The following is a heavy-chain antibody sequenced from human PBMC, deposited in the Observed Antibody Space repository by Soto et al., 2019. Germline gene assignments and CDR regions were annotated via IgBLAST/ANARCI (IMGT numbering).Heavy chain of an antibody. J-gene: IGHJ4*02. CDR1: GGYISSGVYY. Sequence: TLSLTCTVSGGYISSGVYYWSRIRKHPGKGLEWIGYIYYSGSTYYNPSLKSRVTISVDTSKNQFSLKLSSVTAADTAVYYCARDPGPYYYDSSGYYLGYWGQGTLVTVSS. D-gene: IGHD3-22*01. CDR2: IYYSGST. CDR3: ARDPGPYYYDSSGYYLGY. V-gene: IGHV4-31*03.